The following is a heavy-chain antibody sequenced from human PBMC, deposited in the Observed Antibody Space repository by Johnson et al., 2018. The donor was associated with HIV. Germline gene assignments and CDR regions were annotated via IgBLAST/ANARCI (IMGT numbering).Heavy chain of an antibody. CDR2: ISWNSGSI. D-gene: IGHD1-1*01. J-gene: IGHJ3*01. Sequence: VQLVESGGGVVRPGGSLRLSCAASGFTFDDYGMSWVRQAPGKGLEWVSGISWNSGSIGYADSVKGRFTISRDNAKNSLYLQMNSLRADDTALYYCARLTPYSRQGSTMTVVGVAAVDLWGQGTMVTVSS. CDR3: ARLTPYSRQGSTMTVVGVAAVDL. CDR1: GFTFDDYG. V-gene: IGHV3-20*04.